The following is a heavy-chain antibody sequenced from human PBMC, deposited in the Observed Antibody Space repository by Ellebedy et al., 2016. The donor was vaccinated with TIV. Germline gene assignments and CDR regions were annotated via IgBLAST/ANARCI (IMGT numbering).Heavy chain of an antibody. D-gene: IGHD5-18*01. CDR2: IDLPDSQT. V-gene: IGHV5-10-1*01. Sequence: GESLKISCQFSEYSFTSDWVSWVRQMPGKGPEWLGRIDLPDSQTYYNPSFQGRVTLSPDKSINTVYLQWSSLTASDTAVYYCATCGYSYGTAEYYFDYWGQGTLVTVSS. CDR3: ATCGYSYGTAEYYFDY. J-gene: IGHJ4*02. CDR1: EYSFTSDW.